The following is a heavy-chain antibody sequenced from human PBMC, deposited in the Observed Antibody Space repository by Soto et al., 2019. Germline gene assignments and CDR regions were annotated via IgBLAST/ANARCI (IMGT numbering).Heavy chain of an antibody. CDR3: ARGNQVSAGIRVAGNGYYYYGMDV. V-gene: IGHV3-74*01. J-gene: IGHJ6*02. Sequence: EVQLVESGGGLVQPGGSLRLSCAASGFTFSSYWMHWVRQAPGKGLVWVSRINSDGSSTSYADSVKGRFTISRDNGKNTLYLQKISLRAEDTAVYYCARGNQVSAGIRVAGNGYYYYGMDVWGQGTTVTVSS. CDR1: GFTFSSYW. CDR2: INSDGSST. D-gene: IGHD6-19*01.